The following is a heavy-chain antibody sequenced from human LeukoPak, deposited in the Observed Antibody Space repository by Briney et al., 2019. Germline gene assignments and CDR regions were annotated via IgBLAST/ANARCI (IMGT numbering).Heavy chain of an antibody. V-gene: IGHV4-61*01. CDR2: IYYSGRT. D-gene: IGHD3-22*01. J-gene: IGHJ4*02. Sequence: SETLSLTCTVAGGSISSDNHFWSWVRQPPGKGLEWIGYIYYSGRTNYNPSLKSRVTISIDTSKNQFSLKLSSVTAADTAVYYCARDPKDFYDTSNYLYFDYWGRGTLVTVSS. CDR1: GGSISSDNHF. CDR3: ARDPKDFYDTSNYLYFDY.